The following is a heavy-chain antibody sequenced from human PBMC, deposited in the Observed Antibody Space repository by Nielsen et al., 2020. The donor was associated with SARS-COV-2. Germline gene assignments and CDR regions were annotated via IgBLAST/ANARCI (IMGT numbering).Heavy chain of an antibody. CDR3: ARDIVLMVYAIKDYYYGMDV. V-gene: IGHV1-18*01. Sequence: ASVKVSCKASGYTFTSYGFSWVRQAPGQGLEWMGWISAYNGNTKYAQKFQGRVTMTTDTSTSTAYMELRSLRSDDTAVYYCARDIVLMVYAIKDYYYGMDVWGQGTTVTVSS. CDR1: GYTFTSYG. CDR2: ISAYNGNT. D-gene: IGHD2-8*01. J-gene: IGHJ6*02.